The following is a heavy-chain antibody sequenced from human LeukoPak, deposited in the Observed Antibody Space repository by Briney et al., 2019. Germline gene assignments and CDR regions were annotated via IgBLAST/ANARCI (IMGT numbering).Heavy chain of an antibody. Sequence: WGSLRLSCAASGFTFSSYGMHWVRQAPGKGLEWVAVISYDGSNKYYADSVKGRFTISRDNSKNTLYLQMNSLRAEDTAVYYCAKDGGITLFAHGGQGTLVTVSS. V-gene: IGHV3-30*18. J-gene: IGHJ4*02. CDR1: GFTFSSYG. CDR3: AKDGGITLFAH. D-gene: IGHD3-10*01. CDR2: ISYDGSNK.